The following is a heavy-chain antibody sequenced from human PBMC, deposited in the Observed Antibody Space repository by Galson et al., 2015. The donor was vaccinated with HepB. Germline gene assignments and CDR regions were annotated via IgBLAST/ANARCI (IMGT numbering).Heavy chain of an antibody. D-gene: IGHD6-19*01. CDR2: ISYDGSNK. Sequence: SLRLSCAASGFTFSSYAMHWVRQAPGKGLEWVAVISYDGSNKYYADSVKGRFTISRDNSKNTLYLQMNSLRAEDTAVYYCARDLDSSGCPACFYYGMDVWVQGTTVTVSS. CDR1: GFTFSSYA. CDR3: ARDLDSSGCPACFYYGMDV. J-gene: IGHJ6*02. V-gene: IGHV3-30*04.